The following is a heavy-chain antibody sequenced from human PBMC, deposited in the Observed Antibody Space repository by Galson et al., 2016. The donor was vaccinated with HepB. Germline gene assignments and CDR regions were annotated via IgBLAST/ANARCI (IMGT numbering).Heavy chain of an antibody. Sequence: SLRLSCAASGFTFSSYGMHWVRQAPGKGLEWVAVIYYDGSNTFYSDSVKGRFTISRDNSKNTLYLQMNSLRAEDTAVYYCARSIGAAAWYYGMDVWGQGTTVTVSS. CDR1: GFTFSSYG. J-gene: IGHJ6*02. D-gene: IGHD6-13*01. V-gene: IGHV3-30*03. CDR3: ARSIGAAAWYYGMDV. CDR2: IYYDGSNT.